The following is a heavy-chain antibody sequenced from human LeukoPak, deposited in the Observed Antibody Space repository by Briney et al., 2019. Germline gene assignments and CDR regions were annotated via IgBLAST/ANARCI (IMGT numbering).Heavy chain of an antibody. CDR1: GGSISSSAYY. V-gene: IGHV4-31*03. D-gene: IGHD5-24*01. CDR3: ARDNMAINRYFDY. Sequence: SQTLSLTCTVSGGSISSSAYYWSWIRQYPGKGLEWIGYIYYSGPTYYNPSLTSRLTISIDTSKNQFSLKLSSVTAADTAVYYCARDNMAINRYFDYWGQGTLVTVSS. J-gene: IGHJ4*02. CDR2: IYYSGPT.